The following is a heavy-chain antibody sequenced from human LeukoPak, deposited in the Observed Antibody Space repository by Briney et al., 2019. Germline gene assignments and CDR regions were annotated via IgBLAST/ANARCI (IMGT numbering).Heavy chain of an antibody. Sequence: GASVKVSCKASGYTFISYGITWVRQAPGQGLEWMGWISGYNGNTKYAQKFQGRVTMTTDTSTSTAYMELRSLRSDDTAVYYCAREAAVVTAYYYYYYMDVWGQGTTVTVSS. J-gene: IGHJ6*03. D-gene: IGHD5-18*01. CDR3: AREAAVVTAYYYYYYMDV. CDR1: GYTFISYG. V-gene: IGHV1-18*01. CDR2: ISGYNGNT.